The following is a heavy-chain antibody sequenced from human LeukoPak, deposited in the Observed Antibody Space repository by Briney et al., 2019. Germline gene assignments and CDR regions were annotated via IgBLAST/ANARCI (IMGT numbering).Heavy chain of an antibody. V-gene: IGHV3-9*01. CDR1: GFTFDDYA. D-gene: IGHD5-24*01. CDR2: IGWNSGSI. J-gene: IGHJ4*02. CDR3: AKDWGRATALQSYYFDY. Sequence: GRSLRLSCATSGFTFDDYAMHWVRQAPGKGLEWVSGIGWNSGSIDYADSVRGRFTISRDNAKNSLYLQMNSLRTEDTALYFCAKDWGRATALQSYYFDYWGQGALVTVSS.